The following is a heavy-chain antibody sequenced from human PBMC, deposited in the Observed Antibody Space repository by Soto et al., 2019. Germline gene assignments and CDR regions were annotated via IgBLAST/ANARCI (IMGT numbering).Heavy chain of an antibody. J-gene: IGHJ6*02. CDR2: IIPIFGTA. V-gene: IGHV1-69*01. Sequence: QVQLVQSGAEVEKPGSSLKVSCKASGGTFSSYAISWVRQPPGQGLEWMGGIIPIFGTAYYAQNFQGRVTITADESTSTAYMELCSLRCEETAVYYGARDYRTGYYKAAYCHYGMDVWGQGTTVTVSS. CDR1: GGTFSSYA. D-gene: IGHD3-9*01. CDR3: ARDYRTGYYKAAYCHYGMDV.